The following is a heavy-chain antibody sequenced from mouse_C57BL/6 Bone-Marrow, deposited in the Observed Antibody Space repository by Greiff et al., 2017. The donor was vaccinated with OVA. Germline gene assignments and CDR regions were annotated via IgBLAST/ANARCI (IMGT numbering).Heavy chain of an antibody. CDR2: ISSGGDYI. Sequence: EVKVVESGEGLVKPGGSLKLSCAASGFTFSSYAMSWVRQTPEKRLEWVAYISSGGDYIYYADTVKGRFTISRDNARNTLYLQMSSLKSEDTAMYYCTRDRDYGSEAMDYWGQGTSVTVSS. D-gene: IGHD1-1*01. J-gene: IGHJ4*01. V-gene: IGHV5-9-1*02. CDR3: TRDRDYGSEAMDY. CDR1: GFTFSSYA.